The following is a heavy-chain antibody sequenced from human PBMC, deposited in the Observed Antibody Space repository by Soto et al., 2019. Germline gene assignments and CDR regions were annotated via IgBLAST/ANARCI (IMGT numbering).Heavy chain of an antibody. CDR3: XXDRGFGAGHGLDV. Sequence: EVQLLDSGGGLVQPGGSLRLSCAASGFSFSSNAMSWVRQAPGKGLEWVSAISATGGTIYYADSVKGRFTISRDNXXXXXXXXXXXXXXXXXXXXXXXXDRGFGAGHGLDVWGQGTTVTVSS. CDR1: GFSFSSNA. CDR2: ISATGGTI. J-gene: IGHJ6*02. V-gene: IGHV3-23*01. D-gene: IGHD3-10*01.